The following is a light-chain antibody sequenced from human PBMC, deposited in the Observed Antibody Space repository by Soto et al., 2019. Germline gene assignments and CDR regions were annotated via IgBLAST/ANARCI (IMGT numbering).Light chain of an antibody. CDR2: RAS. Sequence: DIQMTQAPSSVASSVGDRVTITFRASQGINIWLAWYQQKPGKAPKLLIYRASNLQSGVPSRFSGSGSGTDFTLTISGLQPADFATYYCQQTTTFPLTFGGGTKVEIK. J-gene: IGKJ4*01. V-gene: IGKV1-12*01. CDR3: QQTTTFPLT. CDR1: QGINIW.